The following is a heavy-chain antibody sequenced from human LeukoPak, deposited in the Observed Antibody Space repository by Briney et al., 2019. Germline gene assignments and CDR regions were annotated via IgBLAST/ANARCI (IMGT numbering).Heavy chain of an antibody. CDR1: GYTFTGYY. D-gene: IGHD6-13*01. Sequence: ASVKVSCKASGYTFTGYYMHWVRQAPGQGLEWMGWINPNSGGTNYAQKFQGRVTMTRDTSISTAYMELSRLRSDDTAVYYCAVGFAGSWYVAFAIWGQGTMVTVSS. V-gene: IGHV1-2*02. CDR2: INPNSGGT. J-gene: IGHJ3*02. CDR3: AVGFAGSWYVAFAI.